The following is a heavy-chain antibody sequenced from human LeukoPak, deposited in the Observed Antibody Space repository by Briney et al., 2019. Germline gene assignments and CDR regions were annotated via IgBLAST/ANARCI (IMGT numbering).Heavy chain of an antibody. CDR2: ISSSSSSYI. D-gene: IGHD6-13*01. J-gene: IGHJ6*02. CDR3: ARISIAAAGTDQNYYYYGMDV. V-gene: IGHV3-21*01. CDR1: GFTFSSYA. Sequence: GGSLRLSCAASGFTFSSYAMNWVRQAPGKGLEWVSSISSSSSSYIYYADSVKGRFTISRDNAKNSLYLQMNSLRAEDTAVYYCARISIAAAGTDQNYYYYGMDVWGQGTTVTVSS.